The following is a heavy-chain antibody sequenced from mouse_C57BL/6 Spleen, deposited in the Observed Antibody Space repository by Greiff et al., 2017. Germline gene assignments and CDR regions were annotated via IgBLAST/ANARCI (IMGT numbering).Heavy chain of an antibody. V-gene: IGHV2-2*01. CDR1: GFSLTSYG. D-gene: IGHD4-1*01. J-gene: IGHJ3*01. CDR2: IWSGGST. CDR3: ASLTGAWFAY. Sequence: VQLQQSGPGLVQPSQSLSITCTVSGFSLTSYGVHWVRQSPVKGLEWLGVIWSGGSTDYNAAFISRLSISKDNSKSQVFFKMNSLQADDTAIYYCASLTGAWFAYWGQGTLVTVSA.